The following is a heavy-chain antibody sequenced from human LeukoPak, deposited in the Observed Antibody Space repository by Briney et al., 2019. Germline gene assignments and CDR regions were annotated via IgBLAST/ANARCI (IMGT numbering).Heavy chain of an antibody. D-gene: IGHD6-13*01. CDR3: ARIPNIAAAATSFDY. Sequence: GGSLRLSCAASGFTFSSYIMNWVRQAPGKGLEWVSSISSSSSYIYYADSVKGRFTISRDNAKNSLYLQMNSLRAEDTAVYYCARIPNIAAAATSFDYWGQGNLVTVSS. CDR2: ISSSSSYI. J-gene: IGHJ4*02. CDR1: GFTFSSYI. V-gene: IGHV3-21*01.